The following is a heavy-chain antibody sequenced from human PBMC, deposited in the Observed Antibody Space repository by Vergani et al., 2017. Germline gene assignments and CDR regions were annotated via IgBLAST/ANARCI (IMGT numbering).Heavy chain of an antibody. Sequence: EVQLLESGGGLVQPGGSLRLSCAASGFTFSSYSMNWVRQAPGKGLEWVSYISSSSSTIYYADSVKGRFTISRDNAKNSLYLQMNSLRAEDTAVYYCARRIFSSFDYWGQGTLVTVSS. CDR1: GFTFSSYS. J-gene: IGHJ4*02. V-gene: IGHV3-48*01. CDR3: ARRIFSSFDY. CDR2: ISSSSSTI. D-gene: IGHD3-3*01.